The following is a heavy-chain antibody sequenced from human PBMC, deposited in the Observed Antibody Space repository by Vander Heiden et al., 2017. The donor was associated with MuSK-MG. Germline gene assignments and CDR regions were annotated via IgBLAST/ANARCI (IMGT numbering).Heavy chain of an antibody. D-gene: IGHD3-10*01. CDR2: ISTFRGNT. Sequence: QVQLVQSGAEVKKPGASVKVSCKASGYTFDSYGISWVRQAPGQGLEWMGWISTFRGNTKYAQKCQGRVTMTTDTSTSTAYMELRGLRYEEKDMYYCARQRSVRTTLTGAFDIWAQGTMVPVS. V-gene: IGHV1-18*01. CDR1: GYTFDSYG. CDR3: ARQRSVRTTLTGAFDI. J-gene: IGHJ3*02.